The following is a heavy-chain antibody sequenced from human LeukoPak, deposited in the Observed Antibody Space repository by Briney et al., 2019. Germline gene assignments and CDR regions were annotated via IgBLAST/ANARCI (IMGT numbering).Heavy chain of an antibody. Sequence: SSETLSLTCTVSGGSISISNYYWGWIRQPPGKGLEWIGSMSYSGRTYYNPSLKTRVTILVDTSKNQFSLKLSSVTAADTAVYYCARDRHKLVDIVAGILDYWGQGTLVTVSS. CDR2: MSYSGRT. J-gene: IGHJ4*02. CDR1: GGSISISNYY. CDR3: ARDRHKLVDIVAGILDY. V-gene: IGHV4-39*07. D-gene: IGHD5-12*01.